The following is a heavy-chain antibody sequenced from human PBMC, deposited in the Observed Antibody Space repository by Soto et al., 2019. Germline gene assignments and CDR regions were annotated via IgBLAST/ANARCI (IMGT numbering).Heavy chain of an antibody. V-gene: IGHV1-2*02. J-gene: IGHJ3*02. D-gene: IGHD3-3*01. CDR3: ARGWGVGVAGSAAFDM. CDR1: GYPVTAYY. Sequence: QLHLVQSGAVVKKPGASVTVSCSASGYPVTAYYMHWVRQAPGRGLEWMGGINPATGAAKYTQTFKGRVTMTRDTSTSTVFMELSGLTSEDTAVFYCARGWGVGVAGSAAFDMWGQGTLVTVSS. CDR2: INPATGAA.